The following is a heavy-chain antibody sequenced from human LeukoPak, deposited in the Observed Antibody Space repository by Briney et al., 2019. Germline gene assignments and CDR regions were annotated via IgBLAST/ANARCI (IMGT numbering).Heavy chain of an antibody. CDR3: AKDLVYHDYGAHYYYMDV. Sequence: GGSLRLSCAASGFTFSSYGMHWVRQAPGKGLEWVAFIRYDGSNKYYADSVKGRFTISRDNSKNTLYLQMNSLRAEDTAVYYCAKDLVYHDYGAHYYYMDVWGKGTTVTVSS. D-gene: IGHD4-17*01. CDR2: IRYDGSNK. V-gene: IGHV3-30*02. CDR1: GFTFSSYG. J-gene: IGHJ6*03.